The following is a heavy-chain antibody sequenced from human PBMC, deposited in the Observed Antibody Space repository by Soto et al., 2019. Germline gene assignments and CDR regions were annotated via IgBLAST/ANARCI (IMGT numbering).Heavy chain of an antibody. CDR1: GGSISSYY. Sequence: LSLTCTVSGGSISSYYWSWIRQPPGKGLEWIGYIYYSGSTNYNPSLKSRVTISVDTSKNQFSLKLSSVTAADTAVYYCARLGLNYYYYYMDVWGKGTTVTVSS. CDR3: ARLGLNYYYYYMDV. D-gene: IGHD1-26*01. CDR2: IYYSGST. J-gene: IGHJ6*03. V-gene: IGHV4-59*08.